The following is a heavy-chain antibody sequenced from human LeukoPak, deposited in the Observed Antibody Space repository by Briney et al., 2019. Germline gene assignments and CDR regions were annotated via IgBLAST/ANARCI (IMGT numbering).Heavy chain of an antibody. Sequence: PGGSLRLSCAASGFTFDDYAMHWVRQAPGKGLEWVSLISGDGGSTYYADSVKGRFTISRDNAKDSLYLQMNSLRDEDTAVYYCARKRTGSFTFDYWGQGSLVTVSS. V-gene: IGHV3-43*02. J-gene: IGHJ4*02. CDR2: ISGDGGST. D-gene: IGHD2-8*02. CDR1: GFTFDDYA. CDR3: ARKRTGSFTFDY.